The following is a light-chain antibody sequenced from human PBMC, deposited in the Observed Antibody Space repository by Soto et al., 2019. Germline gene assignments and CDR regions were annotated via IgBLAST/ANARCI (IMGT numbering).Light chain of an antibody. CDR1: QSVSSN. V-gene: IGKV3-15*01. J-gene: IGKJ1*01. CDR3: QQYNNWPRT. Sequence: IMRTQSPAILSLSPGERATLSCRVSQSVSSNLAWYKQKPGQAPRLLSYEASSRATGIPARFSGSGSGTEFTLTISSLKSEDFEVYYCQQYNNWPRTFGQGTNVDI. CDR2: EAS.